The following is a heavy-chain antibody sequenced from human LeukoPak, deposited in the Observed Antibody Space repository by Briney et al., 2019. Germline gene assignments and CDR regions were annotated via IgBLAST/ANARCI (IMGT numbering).Heavy chain of an antibody. Sequence: SETLSLTCPVSSGPISSGVYYWSWIRQHPGKGLEWIGYIYYSGSTYYNPSFKSRVTISVDTSKNQFSLKLSSVTAADTAVYYCARGVRWLQLSYFDYWGQGTLVTVSS. V-gene: IGHV4-31*03. D-gene: IGHD5-24*01. CDR1: SGPISSGVYY. J-gene: IGHJ4*02. CDR2: IYYSGST. CDR3: ARGVRWLQLSYFDY.